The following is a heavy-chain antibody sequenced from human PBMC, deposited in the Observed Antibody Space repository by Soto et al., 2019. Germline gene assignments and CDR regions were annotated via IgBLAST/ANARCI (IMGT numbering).Heavy chain of an antibody. CDR1: GDSISRGGYS. J-gene: IGHJ5*02. V-gene: IGHV4-30-2*03. Sequence: SETLSLTCAVSGDSISRGGYSWTWIRQPPGKALEWIGNIYDSGSTSYNPSLKSRVTMSVDTSKNHFSLKLSSVTAADTALYYCSRRAPEGFDPWGQGTLVTVSS. CDR2: IYDSGST. CDR3: SRRAPEGFDP.